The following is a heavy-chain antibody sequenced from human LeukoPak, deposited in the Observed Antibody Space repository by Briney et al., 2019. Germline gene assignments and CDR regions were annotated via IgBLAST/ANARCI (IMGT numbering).Heavy chain of an antibody. Sequence: PGGSLRLSCAGSGFTFNSYAMSWVRQAPGKGLEWLSGISGGGVNTYYADSVKGRFTISRDNSENTLYLQMNSLRAEDTAVYYCVKGDPYSSNWLSMDVWGKGTTVTVSS. CDR2: ISGGGVNT. J-gene: IGHJ6*03. CDR1: GFTFNSYA. V-gene: IGHV3-23*01. CDR3: VKGDPYSSNWLSMDV. D-gene: IGHD6-13*01.